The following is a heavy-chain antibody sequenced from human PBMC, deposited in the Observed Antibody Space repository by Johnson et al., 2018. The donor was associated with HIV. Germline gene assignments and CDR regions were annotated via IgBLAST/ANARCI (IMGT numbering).Heavy chain of an antibody. V-gene: IGHV3-30*02. CDR2: IRYDESNK. CDR1: GFTFSNYG. Sequence: QVLLLESGGGVVQPGGSLRLSCAASGFTFSNYGINWVRQAPGKGLEWVAFIRYDESNKYYPDSVKGRFTISRDNSKNTLYLQMNSLRAEDTAVYYCAKSSGDGFYDRGRNAFDIWGQGTMVTVSS. J-gene: IGHJ3*02. CDR3: AKSSGDGFYDRGRNAFDI. D-gene: IGHD3-22*01.